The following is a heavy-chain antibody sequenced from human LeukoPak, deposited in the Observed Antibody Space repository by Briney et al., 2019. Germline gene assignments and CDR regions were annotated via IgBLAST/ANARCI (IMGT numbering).Heavy chain of an antibody. CDR2: IYPGDSDT. Sequence: GIIYPGDSDTRYSPPFQGQVTISADKSISTAYLQWSSLKASDAAMYYCARRLRQAYIDYWGQGTLVTVSS. V-gene: IGHV5-51*01. CDR3: ARRLRQAYIDY. J-gene: IGHJ4*02. D-gene: IGHD2-2*02.